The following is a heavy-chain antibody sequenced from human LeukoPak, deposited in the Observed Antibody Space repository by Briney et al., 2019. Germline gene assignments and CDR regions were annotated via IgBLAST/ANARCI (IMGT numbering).Heavy chain of an antibody. J-gene: IGHJ6*03. D-gene: IGHD2-15*01. CDR1: GFTFSDYN. Sequence: PGGSLRLSCAASGFTFSDYNMRWIRQAPGRGLEWVSSISRSGSTKYYADSVKGRFTISRDNAKNSLFLQMNSLRAEDTAVYYCARVLRYCSGGNCYSGGLGYMDVWGKGTTVTISS. V-gene: IGHV3-11*01. CDR3: ARVLRYCSGGNCYSGGLGYMDV. CDR2: ISRSGSTK.